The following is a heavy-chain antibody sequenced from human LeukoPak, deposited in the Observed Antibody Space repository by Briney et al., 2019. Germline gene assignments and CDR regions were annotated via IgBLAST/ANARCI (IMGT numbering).Heavy chain of an antibody. Sequence: SETLSLTCAVYGGSFSGYYWSWIRQPPGKGLEWIGEINHSGRTNYNPSLKSRVTISVDTSKNQFSLKLSSVTAADTAVYYCARFRGRIAAADWGQGTLVTVSS. CDR1: GGSFSGYY. D-gene: IGHD6-13*01. CDR2: INHSGRT. V-gene: IGHV4-34*01. J-gene: IGHJ4*02. CDR3: ARFRGRIAAAD.